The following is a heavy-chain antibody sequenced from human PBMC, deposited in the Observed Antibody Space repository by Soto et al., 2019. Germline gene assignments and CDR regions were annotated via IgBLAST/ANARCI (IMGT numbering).Heavy chain of an antibody. V-gene: IGHV1-18*01. CDR1: GYTFTSSS. D-gene: IGHD2-15*01. CDR3: AKIAADSCNSVC. CDR2: ISAYTGQI. J-gene: IGHJ4*02. Sequence: QVQLEQSGAEVKTPGASVKVSCKASGYTFTSSSISWVRQAPGQGLEWMGWISAYTGQIKYTQKVQGRVTMTTDTSTSTAVRLLRSLRTDDTAVYYCAKIAADSCNSVCRGQGARVTVPS.